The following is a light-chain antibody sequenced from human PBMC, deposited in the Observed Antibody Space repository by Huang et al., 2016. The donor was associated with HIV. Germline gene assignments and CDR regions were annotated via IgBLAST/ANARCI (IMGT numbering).Light chain of an antibody. V-gene: IGKV2-28*01. Sequence: IVMTQSPLSLPVTPGEPASISCRSSESLLHRNGYNYLDWYLQKPGQSPHLLFYWGPNRASGVPDRFSGSGSGTDFTLKISRVEAEDVGVYYCMQALQTPRTFGQGTKVEIK. CDR1: ESLLHRNGYNY. CDR2: WGP. J-gene: IGKJ1*01. CDR3: MQALQTPRT.